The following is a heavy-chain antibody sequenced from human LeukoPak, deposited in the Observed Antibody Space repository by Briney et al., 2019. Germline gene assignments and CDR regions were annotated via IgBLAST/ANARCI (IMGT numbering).Heavy chain of an antibody. CDR3: AGSTVTTWVGDFDY. V-gene: IGHV4-39*01. J-gene: IGHJ4*02. CDR1: GGSISSSSYY. CDR2: IFYSGNT. Sequence: PSETLSLTCTVSGGSISSSSYYWGWIRQPPGKGLEWIGSIFYSGNTYYNPSLKSRVTISVDTSKNQFSLKLSSVTAADTAVYYCAGSTVTTWVGDFDYWGQGTLVTVSS. D-gene: IGHD4-17*01.